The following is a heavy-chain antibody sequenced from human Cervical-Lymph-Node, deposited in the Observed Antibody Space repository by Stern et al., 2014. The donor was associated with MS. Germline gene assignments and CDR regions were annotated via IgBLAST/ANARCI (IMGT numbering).Heavy chain of an antibody. J-gene: IGHJ4*02. D-gene: IGHD6-19*01. CDR1: GFTFSSYA. CDR2: ISGSDGST. CDR3: AKVYGSGPFDY. Sequence: VQLVESGGTLVQPGGSLRLSCAASGFTFSSYAMRWVRQAPGKGLEWVSVISGSDGSTFYADSVEGRFTISRDNSKNTLFLQMNSLRAEDTAVYYCAKVYGSGPFDYWGQGTLVTVSS. V-gene: IGHV3-23*04.